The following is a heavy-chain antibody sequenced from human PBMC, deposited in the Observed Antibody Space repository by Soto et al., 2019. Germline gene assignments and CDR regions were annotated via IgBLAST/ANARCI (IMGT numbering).Heavy chain of an antibody. CDR2: ISYDGSNK. V-gene: IGHV3-30*03. CDR3: EIYSSGWYPLDY. CDR1: GFTFSSYG. D-gene: IGHD6-19*01. J-gene: IGHJ4*02. Sequence: GGSLRLSCAASGFTFSSYGMHRVRQAPGKGLEWVAVISYDGSNKYYADSVKGRFTISRDNSKNTLYLQMNSLRAEDTAVYYCEIYSSGWYPLDYWGQGTVVTISS.